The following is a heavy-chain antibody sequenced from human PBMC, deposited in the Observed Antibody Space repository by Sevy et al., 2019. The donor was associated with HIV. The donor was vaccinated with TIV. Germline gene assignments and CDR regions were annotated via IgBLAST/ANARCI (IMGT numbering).Heavy chain of an antibody. CDR2: IYPGDSDI. CDR3: ARPDGNHALDY. J-gene: IGHJ4*02. V-gene: IGHV5-51*01. CDR1: GYSFTSYW. Sequence: GESLKISCKGSGYSFTSYWIGWVRQMPGKGLEWMGIIYPGDSDITYSPSFQGHVTFSVDKSISTAYLQWSSLKTSDTAIYYCARPDGNHALDYWGQGTLVTVSS.